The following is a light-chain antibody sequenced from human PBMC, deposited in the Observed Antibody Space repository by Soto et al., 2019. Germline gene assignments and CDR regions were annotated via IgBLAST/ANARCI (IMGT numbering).Light chain of an antibody. V-gene: IGKV3-20*01. Sequence: EIVLTQSPGTLSLSPGERATLSCRASQSVRSNFLAWYQQRPGQAPSLLIYGASSRATGVPDRFSGSGSGTDFTLTISRLEPEDYAVSYCHQYGSSPLTFGGGTKVDIK. CDR2: GAS. CDR3: HQYGSSPLT. CDR1: QSVRSNF. J-gene: IGKJ4*01.